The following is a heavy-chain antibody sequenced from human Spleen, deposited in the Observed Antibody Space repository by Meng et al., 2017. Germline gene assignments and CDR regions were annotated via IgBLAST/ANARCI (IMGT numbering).Heavy chain of an antibody. CDR1: GYSFSSYS. Sequence: ASVKVSCKASGYSFSSYSIHWVRQAPGQGLEWMGVINCSGGGRNYAPKFEGRVTMTRDTSTRTVYMEVRSLRSDDTAVYYCAREDTAMEPYYFDYWGQGTLVTVSS. CDR2: INCSGGGR. V-gene: IGHV1-46*01. CDR3: AREDTAMEPYYFDY. J-gene: IGHJ4*02. D-gene: IGHD5-18*01.